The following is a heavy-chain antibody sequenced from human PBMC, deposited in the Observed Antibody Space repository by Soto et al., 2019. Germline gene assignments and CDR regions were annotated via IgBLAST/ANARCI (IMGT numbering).Heavy chain of an antibody. J-gene: IGHJ4*02. CDR1: GVTFSSYA. CDR3: ASSLAYGGGDCYRGGIDY. Sequence: QVPLVQSGAEVKKPGSSVKVSCTASGVTFSSYAISWVRQAPGQGLEWMGGIIPIFGTANYAQKFQGRVTITADESTSTAYMELSSLRSEDTAVYYCASSLAYGGGDCYRGGIDYWGQGTLVTVSS. CDR2: IIPIFGTA. D-gene: IGHD2-21*02. V-gene: IGHV1-69*01.